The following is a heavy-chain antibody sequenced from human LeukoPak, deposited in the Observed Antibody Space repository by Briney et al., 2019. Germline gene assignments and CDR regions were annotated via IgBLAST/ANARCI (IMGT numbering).Heavy chain of an antibody. D-gene: IGHD3-3*01. CDR3: AREGGFYRPLDY. V-gene: IGHV4-4*02. CDR1: GGSVTSSNW. Sequence: SETLSLTCDVSGGSVTSSNWWTWVRQPPGKGLEWIGEVHLDGRTNYNPSLKSRLIMSVDLPESHISLKLTSVTAADTAVYYCAREGGFYRPLDYSGQGTLVTVSS. J-gene: IGHJ4*02. CDR2: VHLDGRT.